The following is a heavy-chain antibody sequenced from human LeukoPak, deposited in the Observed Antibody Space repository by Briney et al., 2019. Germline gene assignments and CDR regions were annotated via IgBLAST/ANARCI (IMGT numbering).Heavy chain of an antibody. CDR1: GFTFSSYE. V-gene: IGHV3-48*03. Sequence: GGSLRLSCAASGFTFSSYEMNWVRQAPGKGLEWVSYISSSGSTIYYADSVKGRFTISRDNAKNSLYLQMNSLRAEDTAVYYCARGDGPGWFGELSDWFDPWGQGTLVTVSS. D-gene: IGHD3-10*01. J-gene: IGHJ5*02. CDR3: ARGDGPGWFGELSDWFDP. CDR2: ISSSGSTI.